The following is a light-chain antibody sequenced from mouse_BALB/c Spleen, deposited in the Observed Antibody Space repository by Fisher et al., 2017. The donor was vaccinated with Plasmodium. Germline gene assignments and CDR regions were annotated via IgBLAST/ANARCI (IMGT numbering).Light chain of an antibody. Sequence: DIVLTQSTATLSVTPGDSVSLSCRASQGISNNLHWYQQKSHESPRLLITYSSQSISGIPSRLSGSGSGTYFTLSINSVETEDFGMYFCQHSNSWPLTFGAGTKLEL. CDR3: QHSNSWPLT. CDR2: YSS. CDR1: QGISNN. J-gene: IGKJ5*01. V-gene: IGKV5-43*01.